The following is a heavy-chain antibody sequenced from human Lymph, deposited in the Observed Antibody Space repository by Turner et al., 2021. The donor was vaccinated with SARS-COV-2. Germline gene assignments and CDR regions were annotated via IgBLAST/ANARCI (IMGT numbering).Heavy chain of an antibody. CDR1: GFTFSSYA. D-gene: IGHD3-22*01. Sequence: EVQLSASGGGLVQPGASLRLSCAASGFTFSSYAMSWVRQAPGKGLGWVSAMSGSGGSTYCADSVKGRFTISRDNSKNTLYLQMNSLRAEDTAVYYCAKNEMAMIVVVITLFDYWGQGTLVTVSS. V-gene: IGHV3-23*01. CDR2: MSGSGGST. CDR3: AKNEMAMIVVVITLFDY. J-gene: IGHJ4*02.